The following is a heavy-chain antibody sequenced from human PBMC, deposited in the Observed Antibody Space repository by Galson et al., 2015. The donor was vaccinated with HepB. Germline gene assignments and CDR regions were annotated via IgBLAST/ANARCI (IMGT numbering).Heavy chain of an antibody. Sequence: SLRLSCAASGFTFSSYAMHWVRQAPGKGLEWVAVISYDGSNKYYADSVKGQFTISRDNSKNTLYLQMNSLRAEDTAVYYCARDLVPYCGGDCYWGADYWGQGTLVTVSS. CDR2: ISYDGSNK. CDR3: ARDLVPYCGGDCYWGADY. V-gene: IGHV3-30-3*01. J-gene: IGHJ4*02. CDR1: GFTFSSYA. D-gene: IGHD2-21*01.